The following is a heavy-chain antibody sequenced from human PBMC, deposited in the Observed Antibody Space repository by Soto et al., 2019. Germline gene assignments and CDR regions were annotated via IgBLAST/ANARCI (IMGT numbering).Heavy chain of an antibody. J-gene: IGHJ1*01. D-gene: IGHD2-21*02. V-gene: IGHV3-30*03. CDR1: GFTFSTYG. CDR3: ARQEHIVVVTGIPAEYFQY. Sequence: QVQLVESGGGVVQPGRSLRLSCAASGFTFSTYGMHWVRQAPGKGLEWVAAISSDGKNKHYADSVKGRFTISRERSKNTLYLQMNGPGPEDTAVYYCARQEHIVVVTGIPAEYFQYWGQGTLVTVSS. CDR2: ISSDGKNK.